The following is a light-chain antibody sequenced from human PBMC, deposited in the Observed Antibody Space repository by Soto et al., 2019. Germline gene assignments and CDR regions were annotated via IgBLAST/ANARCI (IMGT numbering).Light chain of an antibody. CDR1: QSVSSSY. CDR2: GAS. CDR3: QQYGSSPQT. J-gene: IGKJ1*01. Sequence: VLSHSPGALSLSKKERATLSCRASQSVSSSYLAWYQQKPGQAPRLLIYGASSRATGIPDRFSGSGSGTDFTLTISRLEPEDVAVYYCQQYGSSPQTFGQVTKADIK. V-gene: IGKV3-20*01.